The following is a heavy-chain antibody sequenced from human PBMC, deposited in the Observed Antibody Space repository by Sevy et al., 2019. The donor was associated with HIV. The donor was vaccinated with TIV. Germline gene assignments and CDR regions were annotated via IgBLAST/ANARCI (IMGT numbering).Heavy chain of an antibody. D-gene: IGHD6-13*01. CDR3: VRDRIAAAGGYFDN. J-gene: IGHJ4*02. V-gene: IGHV4-61*01. Sequence: SETLSLTCTVSGGSLSSGSYYWSWIRQPPGKGLEWIGYISYIGSTNYNPSLKSRVTISVATSKTQLSLRLTSVTAADTAVYYCVRDRIAAAGGYFDNWGQGTLVTVSS. CDR2: ISYIGST. CDR1: GGSLSSGSYY.